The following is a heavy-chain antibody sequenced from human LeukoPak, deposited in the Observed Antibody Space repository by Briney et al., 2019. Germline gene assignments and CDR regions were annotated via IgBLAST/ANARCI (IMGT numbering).Heavy chain of an antibody. CDR1: GGSISSYY. Sequence: ASETLSLTCTVSGGSISSYYLSWIRQPPGKGLEWIGYIYYSGSTNYNPSLKSRVTISVDTSKNQFSLKLSSVTAADTAVYYCARGTAASDYWGQGTLVTVSS. CDR2: IYYSGST. J-gene: IGHJ4*02. D-gene: IGHD6-13*01. CDR3: ARGTAASDY. V-gene: IGHV4-59*01.